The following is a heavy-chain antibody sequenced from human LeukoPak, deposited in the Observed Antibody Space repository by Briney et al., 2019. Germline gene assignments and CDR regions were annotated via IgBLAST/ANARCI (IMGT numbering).Heavy chain of an antibody. J-gene: IGHJ5*02. CDR2: IYHSGST. D-gene: IGHD2-2*02. CDR3: ARGGYCSSTSCYSWFDP. Sequence: SETLSLTCAVSGGSISSGGYSWSWIRRPPGKGLEWIGYIYHSGSTYYNPSLKSRVTISVDRSKNQFSLKLSSVTAADTAVYYCARGGYCSSTSCYSWFDPWGQGTLVTVSS. V-gene: IGHV4-30-2*01. CDR1: GGSISSGGYS.